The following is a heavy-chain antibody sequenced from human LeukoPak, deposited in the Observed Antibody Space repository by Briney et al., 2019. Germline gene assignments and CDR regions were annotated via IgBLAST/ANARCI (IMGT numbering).Heavy chain of an antibody. CDR2: INHHGSDK. V-gene: IGHV3-7*01. CDR1: GFAFSIYW. J-gene: IGHJ4*02. D-gene: IGHD5-12*01. CDR3: ARSHSIGSVDY. Sequence: GGSLRLSCAASGFAFSIYWMSWVRQAPGKGLEWVANINHHGSDKWYVDSVKGRFTIARDNTDNSLSLQMNSLRVEDTAVYYCARSHSIGSVDYWGQGTLITVSS.